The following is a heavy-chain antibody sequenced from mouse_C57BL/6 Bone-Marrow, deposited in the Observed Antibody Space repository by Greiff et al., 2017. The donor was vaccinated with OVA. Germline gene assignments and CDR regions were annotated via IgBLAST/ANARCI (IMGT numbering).Heavy chain of an antibody. CDR2: ISDGGSST. CDR3: ARGDSNYRFFAY. Sequence: EVKVVESGGGLVKPGGSLKLSCAASGFTFSSYAMSWVRQTPEKRLAWVATISDGGSSTYYPDNVKGRFTISRDNAKNNLYLQMSHLKSEDTAMYDCARGDSNYRFFAYWGQGTLVTVSA. J-gene: IGHJ3*01. CDR1: GFTFSSYA. D-gene: IGHD2-5*01. V-gene: IGHV5-4*03.